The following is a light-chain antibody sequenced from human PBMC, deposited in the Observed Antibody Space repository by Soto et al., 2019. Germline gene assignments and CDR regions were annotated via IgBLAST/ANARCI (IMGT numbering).Light chain of an antibody. CDR1: QSLLSSAHSKNF. V-gene: IGKV4-1*01. CDR2: WAS. Sequence: DIVMTQSPDSLAVSLGETATINCKSSQSLLSSAHSKNFLAWYQQKPGQPLKLLISWASDRASGVPDRFTGGGSGTDFTLTITTLQAEDVAVYWCQQYYSAPLTFGGGTKVE. CDR3: QQYYSAPLT. J-gene: IGKJ4*01.